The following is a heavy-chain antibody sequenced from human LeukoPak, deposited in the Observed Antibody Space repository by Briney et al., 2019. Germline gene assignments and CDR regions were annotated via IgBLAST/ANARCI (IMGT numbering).Heavy chain of an antibody. CDR2: ISISGSTI. Sequence: GRSLRLSCAAPGFTFSSYEMNWVRQAPGKGLEWVSYISISGSTIYNADSVKGRFTISRDNAKTSLYLQMNSLRAEDTAVYYCVRGGGSCCRFNAFDIWGQGTMVTVSS. J-gene: IGHJ3*02. CDR1: GFTFSSYE. V-gene: IGHV3-48*03. D-gene: IGHD2-15*01. CDR3: VRGGGSCCRFNAFDI.